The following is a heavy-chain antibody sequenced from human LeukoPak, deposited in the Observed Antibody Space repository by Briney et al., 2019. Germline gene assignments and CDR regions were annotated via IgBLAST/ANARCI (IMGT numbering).Heavy chain of an antibody. J-gene: IGHJ5*02. CDR3: ARDHYYYDSRGNWFDP. V-gene: IGHV1-3*01. CDR1: GYTFTSYA. CDR2: INAGNGNT. D-gene: IGHD3-22*01. Sequence: GASVKVSCKASGYTFTSYAMHWVRRAPGQRLEWMGWINAGNGNTKYSQKFQGRVTITRDTSASTAYMELSSLRSEDTAVYYCARDHYYYDSRGNWFDPWGQGTLVTVSS.